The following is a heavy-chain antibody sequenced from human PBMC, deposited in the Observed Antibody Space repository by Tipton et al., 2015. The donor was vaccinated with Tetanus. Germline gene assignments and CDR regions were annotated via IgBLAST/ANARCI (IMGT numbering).Heavy chain of an antibody. CDR1: GGSISSFY. V-gene: IGHV4-59*01. CDR2: IYYSGSA. J-gene: IGHJ6*01. CDR3: ARDRGLTTSGGIGMDV. D-gene: IGHD3-22*01. Sequence: LRFSCTVSGGSISSFYWSWIRQPPGKGLEWIGYIYYSGSAKYNPSLKSRVTISEDTSKNQFSLKLSSVTAADTAVYYCARDRGLTTSGGIGMDVWGQGTTVTVAS.